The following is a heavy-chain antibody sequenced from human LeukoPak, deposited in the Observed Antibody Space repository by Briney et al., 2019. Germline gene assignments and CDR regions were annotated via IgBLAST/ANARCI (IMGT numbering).Heavy chain of an antibody. Sequence: GGSLRLSCAASGFTFSNYWMHWVRQAPGKGLVWVSRINSDGSSTSYADSVKGRFTISRDNAKNTLYLQMNSLRAEDTAAYYCARVSSGSYFGYYYYYMDVWGKGPRSPSP. CDR1: GFTFSNYW. V-gene: IGHV3-74*01. J-gene: IGHJ6*03. D-gene: IGHD1-26*01. CDR2: INSDGSST. CDR3: ARVSSGSYFGYYYYYMDV.